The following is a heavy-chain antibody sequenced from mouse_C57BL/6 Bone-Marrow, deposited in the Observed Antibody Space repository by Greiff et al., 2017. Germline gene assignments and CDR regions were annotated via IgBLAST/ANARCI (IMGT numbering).Heavy chain of an antibody. V-gene: IGHV1-81*01. CDR1: GYTFTRYG. Sequence: VQLQQPGAELARPGASVKLSCKASGYTFTRYGISWLKQRTGPGLEWIGEIYPTSGNTYYNDKFKGKATLTEDKSSRTACLDPLSLPSADSAVPFCVRSTYAHDYWGQGTTLTVSS. CDR2: IYPTSGNT. D-gene: IGHD2-12*01. CDR3: VRSTYAHDY. J-gene: IGHJ2*01.